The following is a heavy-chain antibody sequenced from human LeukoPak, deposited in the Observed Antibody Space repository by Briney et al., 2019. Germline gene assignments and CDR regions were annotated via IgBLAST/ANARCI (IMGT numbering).Heavy chain of an antibody. CDR2: ISSSGSTI. V-gene: IGHV3-48*03. D-gene: IGHD3-10*01. Sequence: GGSLRLSCAASGFTFSSYEMNWVRQAPGKGLEWVSYISSSGSTIYYADSVKGRFTISRDKSKNTLYLRMNSLRAEDTAVYYCARDSYGSGYMDVWGKGTTVTISS. CDR1: GFTFSSYE. CDR3: ARDSYGSGYMDV. J-gene: IGHJ6*03.